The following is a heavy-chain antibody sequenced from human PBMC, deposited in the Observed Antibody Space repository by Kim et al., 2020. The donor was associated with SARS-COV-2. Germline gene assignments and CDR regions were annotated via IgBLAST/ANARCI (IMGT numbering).Heavy chain of an antibody. V-gene: IGHV3-23*01. D-gene: IGHD3-16*01. CDR2: ISGSGGTT. J-gene: IGHJ4*02. CDR1: GFTFSNYA. Sequence: GGSLRLSCSASGFTFSNYAMSWVRQAPGKGLEWVSAISGSGGTTYFADSVKGRFTISRDNSKNTMYLQMNSLRGGDTALYYCAKEWGGFADYYFDYWGQGTLAIVSS. CDR3: AKEWGGFADYYFDY.